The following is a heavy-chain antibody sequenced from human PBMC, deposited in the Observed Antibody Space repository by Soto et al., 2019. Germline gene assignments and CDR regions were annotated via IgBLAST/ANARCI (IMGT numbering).Heavy chain of an antibody. CDR1: GFDFSRSG. D-gene: IGHD2-15*01. V-gene: IGHV3-33*01. Sequence: QVQLVESGGGVVQPGKSLRLSCEASGFDFSRSGMHWVSQAPGKGLEWVAVIWNDGSNKYYGDSVKGLFTICRDNSKSTLYLQMNSLRGEDTAVYYCARDYQMFYWYFDNWGQGTLVTVSS. J-gene: IGHJ4*02. CDR3: ARDYQMFYWYFDN. CDR2: IWNDGSNK.